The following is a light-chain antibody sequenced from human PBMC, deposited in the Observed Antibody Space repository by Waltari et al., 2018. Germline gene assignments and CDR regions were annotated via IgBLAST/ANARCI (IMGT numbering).Light chain of an antibody. CDR2: KGS. V-gene: IGLV8-61*01. CDR1: SGSVSTTSY. CDR3: SLYMGSGIWV. J-gene: IGLJ3*02. Sequence: QTVVTQEPSLSVSPGGTVTLTCALTSGSVSTTSYATWYQQTPGQPPRTLVYKGSSRSSGVPDRCSGSILGNKAALTITGAQADDESNDYCSLYMGSGIWVFGGGTKLTVL.